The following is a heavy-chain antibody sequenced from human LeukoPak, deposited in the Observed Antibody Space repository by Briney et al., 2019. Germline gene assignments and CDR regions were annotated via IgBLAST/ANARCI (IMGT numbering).Heavy chain of an antibody. D-gene: IGHD3-10*01. CDR1: GGSISSGGYY. CDR2: IYYSGST. CDR3: ARSSLLWFGDNNWFDP. J-gene: IGHJ5*02. V-gene: IGHV4-31*03. Sequence: SETLSLTCTVSGGSISSGGYYWSWIRQHPGKGLEWIGYIYYSGSTYYNPSLKSRVTILVDTSKNQFSLKLSSVTAADTAVYYCARSSLLWFGDNNWFDPWGQGTLVTVSS.